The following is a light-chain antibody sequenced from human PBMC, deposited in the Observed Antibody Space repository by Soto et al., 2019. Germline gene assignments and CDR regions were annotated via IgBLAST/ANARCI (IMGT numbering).Light chain of an antibody. CDR3: QHYDTYSPA. J-gene: IGKJ1*01. Sequence: DIQMTQSPSTLSASVGDRVTITCRASQSVSDWLAWYRQRPGKAPNLLIYHASTLESGVPSRFSGSGYGTEFTLTISGLQPDDFATYYCQHYDTYSPAFGQGTKVDIK. V-gene: IGKV1-5*01. CDR2: HAS. CDR1: QSVSDW.